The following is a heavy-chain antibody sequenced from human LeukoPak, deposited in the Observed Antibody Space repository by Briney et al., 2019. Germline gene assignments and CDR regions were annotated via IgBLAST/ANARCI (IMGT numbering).Heavy chain of an antibody. CDR3: ARVNSSSAGGGDWWYYYYYYMDV. Sequence: SETLSLTCTVSGGSLSSYYWSWIRQPPGKGLEWIGYIYYSGSTNYNPSPKSRVTISVDTSKNQFSLKLSSATAVDTAVYYCARVNSSSAGGGDWWYYYYYYMDVWGKGTTVTVSS. CDR2: IYYSGST. D-gene: IGHD6-6*01. V-gene: IGHV4-59*01. CDR1: GGSLSSYY. J-gene: IGHJ6*03.